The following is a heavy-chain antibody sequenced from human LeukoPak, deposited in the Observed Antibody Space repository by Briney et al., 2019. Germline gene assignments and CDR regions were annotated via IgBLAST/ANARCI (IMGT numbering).Heavy chain of an antibody. D-gene: IGHD6-19*01. CDR2: IYYSGST. CDR3: ARDVGGSGWAYNWFDP. J-gene: IGHJ5*02. CDR1: GGSISSGGYY. V-gene: IGHV4-61*08. Sequence: SETLSLTCTVSGGSISSGGYYWSWIRQPPGKGLEWIGYIYYSGSTNYNPSLKSRVTISVDTSKNQFSLKLSSVTAADTAVYYCARDVGGSGWAYNWFDPWGQGPWSPSPQ.